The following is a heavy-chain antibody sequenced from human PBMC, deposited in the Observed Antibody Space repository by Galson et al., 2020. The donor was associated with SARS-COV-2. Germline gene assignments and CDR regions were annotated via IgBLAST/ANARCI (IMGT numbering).Heavy chain of an antibody. CDR1: GGSISSYY. V-gene: IGHV4-59*01. Sequence: SETLSLTCTVSGGSISSYYWSWIRQPPGKGLEWIGYIYYSGSTNYNPSLKSRVTISVDTSKNQFSLKLRAVTAADTAVYYCARLPKTITNCGVVIPNWYFDLWGRGTLVTVSS. J-gene: IGHJ2*01. D-gene: IGHD3-3*01. CDR2: IYYSGST. CDR3: ARLPKTITNCGVVIPNWYFDL.